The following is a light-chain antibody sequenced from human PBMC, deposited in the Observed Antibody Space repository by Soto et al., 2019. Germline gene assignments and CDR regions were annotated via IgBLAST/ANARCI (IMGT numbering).Light chain of an antibody. CDR3: QLYGSSPRFT. CDR2: GAS. Sequence: EILLTQSPGTLSLSPGERATLACRASQRVSSNYVAWYQQNPGQAPRLLIHGASTRASSIPDRFSGSGSGADFTLTLSRLEPEDFAVYYCQLYGSSPRFTFGPGTSVDIK. CDR1: QRVSSNY. J-gene: IGKJ3*01. V-gene: IGKV3-20*01.